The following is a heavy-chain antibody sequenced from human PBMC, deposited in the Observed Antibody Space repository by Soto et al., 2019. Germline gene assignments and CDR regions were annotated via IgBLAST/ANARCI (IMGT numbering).Heavy chain of an antibody. D-gene: IGHD3-22*01. V-gene: IGHV3-53*01. J-gene: IGHJ4*02. CDR1: GFTVSSNY. CDR3: ARGTPGHSSGYYDHLDY. CDR2: IYSGGST. Sequence: SGGSLRLSCAASGFTVSSNYMSWVRQAPGKGLEWVSVIYSGGSTYYADSVKGRFTISRDNSKNTLYLQMNSLRAEDTAVYYCARGTPGHSSGYYDHLDYWGQGTLVTVSS.